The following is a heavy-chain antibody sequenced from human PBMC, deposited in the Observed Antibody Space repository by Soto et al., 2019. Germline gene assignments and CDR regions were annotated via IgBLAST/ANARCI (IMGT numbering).Heavy chain of an antibody. CDR2: IGAGDDTT. Sequence: EVQLMESGGGVARPGGSLRLSCATSGFTFSSNSMNWVRQVPGKRLEWVSRIGAGDDTTYYTDSVEGRFTISRDDSKGTLYLQMNSLKVEDTAIYFCVMRAGDYCGQGTLVTVSS. CDR1: GFTFSSNS. D-gene: IGHD3-16*01. V-gene: IGHV3-23*01. CDR3: VMRAGDY. J-gene: IGHJ4*02.